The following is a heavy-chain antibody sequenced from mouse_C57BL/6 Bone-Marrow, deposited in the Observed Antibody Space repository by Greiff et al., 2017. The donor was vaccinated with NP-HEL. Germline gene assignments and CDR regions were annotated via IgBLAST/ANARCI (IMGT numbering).Heavy chain of an antibody. J-gene: IGHJ3*01. CDR3: ASYYSNYAWFAY. CDR2: ISDGGSYT. CDR1: GFTFSSYA. Sequence: EVQLQQSGGGLVKPGGSLKLSCAASGFTFSSYAMSWVRQTPEKSLEWVATISDGGSYTYYPDNVKGRFTISRDNAKNNLYLQMSHLKSEDTAMYYCASYYSNYAWFAYWGQGTLVTVSA. V-gene: IGHV5-4*01. D-gene: IGHD2-5*01.